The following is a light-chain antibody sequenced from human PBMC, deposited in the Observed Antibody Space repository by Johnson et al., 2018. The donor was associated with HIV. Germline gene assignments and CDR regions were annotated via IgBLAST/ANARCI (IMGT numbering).Light chain of an antibody. Sequence: QSVLTQPPSVSAAPGQKVTISCSGSSSNIGNNYVSWYQQLPGTAPKLLIYENNKRPSGIADRFSGSKSGPSATLGITGLQTGDEADYYCGTWDSSLSAYVCGTGTKVTVL. CDR3: GTWDSSLSAYV. CDR2: ENN. CDR1: SSNIGNNY. V-gene: IGLV1-51*02. J-gene: IGLJ1*01.